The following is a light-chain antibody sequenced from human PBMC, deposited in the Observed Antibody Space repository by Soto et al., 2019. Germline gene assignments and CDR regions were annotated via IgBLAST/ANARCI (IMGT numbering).Light chain of an antibody. V-gene: IGLV2-8*01. CDR2: AVS. Sequence: QSVLTQPPSASGSPGQSVTISCTGTSSDVGGYNYVSWYQQDPGKAPKLMIYAVSKRPSGVPDRFSGSKSGNTASLTFSGLQAEDEADYYCSSYAGSNNWVFGGGTKLTVL. CDR3: SSYAGSNNWV. J-gene: IGLJ3*02. CDR1: SSDVGGYNY.